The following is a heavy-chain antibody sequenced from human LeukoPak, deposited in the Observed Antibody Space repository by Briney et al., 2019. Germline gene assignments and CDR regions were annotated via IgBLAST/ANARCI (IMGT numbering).Heavy chain of an antibody. V-gene: IGHV3-53*01. J-gene: IGHJ4*02. CDR1: GFTVSSNY. CDR2: ISTSGTT. Sequence: PGGSLRLSCAASGFTVSSNYMSWVRQVSGEGLEFVSFISTSGTTDYADSVKGRFTISRVNSKNTVSLQMNSLRAEDTALYYCAKADVVEVSGSEIDYWGRGTLVTVSS. D-gene: IGHD6-19*01. CDR3: AKADVVEVSGSEIDY.